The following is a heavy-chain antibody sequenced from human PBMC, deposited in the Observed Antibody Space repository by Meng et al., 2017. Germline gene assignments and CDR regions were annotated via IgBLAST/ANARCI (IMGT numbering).Heavy chain of an antibody. V-gene: IGHV1-69*02. CDR3: ARVVEYSSGWPENDD. CDR1: GGTFSSYT. J-gene: IGHJ4*02. D-gene: IGHD6-19*01. Sequence: SVKVSCKASGGTFSSYTISWVRQAPGQGLEWMGRIIPILGIANYAQKFQGRVTITADKSTSTAYMELSSRRSEDTAVYYCARVVEYSSGWPENDDWGQGTQVTVSS. CDR2: IIPILGIA.